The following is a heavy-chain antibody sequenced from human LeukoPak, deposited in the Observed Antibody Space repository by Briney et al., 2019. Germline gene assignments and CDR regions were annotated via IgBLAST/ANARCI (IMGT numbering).Heavy chain of an antibody. V-gene: IGHV4-39*01. J-gene: IGHJ3*02. D-gene: IGHD6-25*01. CDR2: IYYSGST. CDR1: GGSISSSSYY. Sequence: PSETLSLTCTVSGGSISSSSYYWGWIRQPPGKGLEWIGSIYYSGSTYYNPSLKSRVTISADTSKNQFSLKLSSVTAADTAVYYCARGGSWAFDIWGQGTMVTVSS. CDR3: ARGGSWAFDI.